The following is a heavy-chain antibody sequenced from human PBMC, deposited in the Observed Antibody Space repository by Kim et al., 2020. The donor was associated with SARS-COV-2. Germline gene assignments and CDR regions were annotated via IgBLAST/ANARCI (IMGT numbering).Heavy chain of an antibody. Sequence: TIYADSVKGRFTISRDNAKNTLYLQMNSLRAEDTAVYCCARDLGWLLYDYWGQGTLVTVSS. J-gene: IGHJ4*02. D-gene: IGHD3-3*01. CDR2: T. CDR3: ARDLGWLLYDY. V-gene: IGHV3-74*01.